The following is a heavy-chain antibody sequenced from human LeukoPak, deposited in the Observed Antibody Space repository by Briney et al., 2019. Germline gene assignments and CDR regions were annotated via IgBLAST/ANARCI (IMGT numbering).Heavy chain of an antibody. CDR1: GFTFSSSG. CDR3: ARTGIAARPTVWFDP. D-gene: IGHD6-6*01. Sequence: PGNSLRLSCAASGFTFSSSGMHWVRQAPGKGLVWVSHINSDGSSTNYADSVKGRFTISRDNAENTLYLQMNSLRAEDTAVYYCARTGIAARPTVWFDPWGQGTLVTVSS. CDR2: INSDGSST. V-gene: IGHV3-74*01. J-gene: IGHJ5*02.